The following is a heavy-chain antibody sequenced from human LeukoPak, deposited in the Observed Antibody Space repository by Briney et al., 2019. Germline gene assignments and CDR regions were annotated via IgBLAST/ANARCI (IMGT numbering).Heavy chain of an antibody. CDR2: IYHSGST. D-gene: IGHD3-22*01. Sequence: PSETLSLTCTVSGYSISSGYYWGWIRQPPGKGLEWIGSIYHSGSTYYNPSLKSRVTISVDTSKNQFSLKLSSVTAADTAVYYCARLGEYDSSADWGQGSLVTVSS. CDR1: GYSISSGYY. CDR3: ARLGEYDSSAD. V-gene: IGHV4-38-2*02. J-gene: IGHJ4*02.